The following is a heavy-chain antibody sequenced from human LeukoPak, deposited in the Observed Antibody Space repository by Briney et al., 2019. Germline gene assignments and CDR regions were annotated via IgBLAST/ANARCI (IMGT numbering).Heavy chain of an antibody. Sequence: PGGSLRLSCAASGFTFSSYAMSWVRQAPGKGLEWVSAISGSGGSTYYADSVKGRFAISRDNSKNTLYLRMNSLRAEDTAVYYCAKVGIPYYYDSSGYVYWGQGTLVTVSS. CDR2: ISGSGGST. CDR3: AKVGIPYYYDSSGYVY. J-gene: IGHJ4*02. D-gene: IGHD3-22*01. V-gene: IGHV3-23*01. CDR1: GFTFSSYA.